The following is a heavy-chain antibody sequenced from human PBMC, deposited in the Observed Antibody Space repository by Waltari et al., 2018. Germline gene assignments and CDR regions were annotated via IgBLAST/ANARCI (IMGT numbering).Heavy chain of an antibody. CDR3: ASQLRYRSPFDF. D-gene: IGHD2-2*01. CDR2: VYHTGST. V-gene: IGHV4-38-2*01. Sequence: QMQLQESGPGLVKPSETLSLMCAVSGYSIGSSHYWGWIRQPPGKGLEWIGSVYHTGSTYYNPSLRSRVTISVDTSKNQFSLKLISVTAADTAVYYCASQLRYRSPFDFWGQGTLVAVSS. J-gene: IGHJ4*02. CDR1: GYSIGSSHY.